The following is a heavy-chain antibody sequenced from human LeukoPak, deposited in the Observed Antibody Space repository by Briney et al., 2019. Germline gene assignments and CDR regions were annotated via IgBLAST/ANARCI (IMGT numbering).Heavy chain of an antibody. D-gene: IGHD6-6*01. CDR2: IYYSGST. J-gene: IGHJ5*02. CDR3: AREVVPRSSSSGRWFDP. CDR1: GGSISSYY. V-gene: IGHV4-59*01. Sequence: PSETLSLTCTVSGGSISSYYWSWLRQPPGKGREGGGYIYYSGSTNYNPPLKSRVTISVDTSKNHFSLKLSSVTAADTAVYYCAREVVPRSSSSGRWFDPWGQGTLVTVSS.